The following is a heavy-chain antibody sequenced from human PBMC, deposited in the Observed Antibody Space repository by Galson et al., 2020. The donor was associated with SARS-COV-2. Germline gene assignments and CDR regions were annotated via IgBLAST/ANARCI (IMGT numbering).Heavy chain of an antibody. V-gene: IGHV3-13*01. CDR2: VRVTGDS. J-gene: IGHJ6*02. Sequence: GGSLRLSCAVSGFIFNTYDMHWVRQVAGKSLEWVSTVRVTGDSFYTDSVKGRFTVSRESAKNSFYLQMNNLRAGDTAVYYCARGAYYDFWSGYDSVDNYYGMDVWGQGTTVIVSS. CDR3: ARGAYYDFWSGYDSVDNYYGMDV. D-gene: IGHD3-3*01. CDR1: GFIFNTYD.